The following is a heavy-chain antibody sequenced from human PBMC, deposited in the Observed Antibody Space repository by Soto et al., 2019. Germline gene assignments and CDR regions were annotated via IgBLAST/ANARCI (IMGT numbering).Heavy chain of an antibody. CDR2: ISAYNGNT. V-gene: IGHV1-18*01. Sequence: QVQLVQSGAEVKKPGASVKVSCKTSGYTFTNFGLSWVRQAPGQGLEWMGWISAYNGNTNYAQHFQGRVTLTPDTSTSTAYMQLRSLRSDDTAVYYCARGGTPMDDWGQGTLVTVSS. CDR3: ARGGTPMDD. CDR1: GYTFTNFG. J-gene: IGHJ4*02. D-gene: IGHD3-16*01.